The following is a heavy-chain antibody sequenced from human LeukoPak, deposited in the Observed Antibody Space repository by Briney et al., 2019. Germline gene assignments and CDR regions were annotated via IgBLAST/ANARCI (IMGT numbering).Heavy chain of an antibody. D-gene: IGHD3-22*01. V-gene: IGHV4-34*01. CDR1: GGSFSGYY. Sequence: SETLSLTCAVYGGSFSGYYWSWIRQRPGKGLEWIGEINHSGSTNYNPSLKSRITIAVDTSKNQFSLKLSSVTAADTAVYYCACSTKGWLNWFDPRGQGTLVTVSS. CDR2: INHSGST. CDR3: ACSTKGWLNWFDP. J-gene: IGHJ5*02.